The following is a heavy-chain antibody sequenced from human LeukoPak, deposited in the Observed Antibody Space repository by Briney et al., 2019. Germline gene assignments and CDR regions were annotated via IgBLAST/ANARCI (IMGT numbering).Heavy chain of an antibody. CDR2: INHSGST. J-gene: IGHJ3*02. CDR1: GGSFSGYY. D-gene: IGHD3-9*01. CDR3: AGGGRYVGPPDI. V-gene: IGHV4-34*01. Sequence: SETLSLTCAVYGGSFSGYYWSWIRQPPGKGLEWIGEINHSGSTNYNPSLKSRVTISVDTSKNQFSLKLSSVTAADTAVYYCAGGGRYVGPPDIWGQGTMVTVSS.